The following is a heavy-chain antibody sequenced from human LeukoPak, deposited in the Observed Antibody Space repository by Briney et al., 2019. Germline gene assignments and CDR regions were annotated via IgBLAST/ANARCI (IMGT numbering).Heavy chain of an antibody. CDR2: ISGGSGSI. D-gene: IGHD2-21*02. Sequence: GGSLRLSCAASGFTFSSYSMNWVRQAPGKRLEWLSYISGGSGSIIHADSVRGRFTISRDDAMNSLYPQMNSLRAEDTAVYYCARDCRPYCASSSYYHMDVWGQGTTVTVSS. CDR1: GFTFSSYS. V-gene: IGHV3-48*01. CDR3: ARDCRPYCASSSYYHMDV. J-gene: IGHJ6*02.